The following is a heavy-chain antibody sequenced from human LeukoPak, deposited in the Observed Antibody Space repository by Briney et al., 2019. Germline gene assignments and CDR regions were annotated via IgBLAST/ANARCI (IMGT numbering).Heavy chain of an antibody. Sequence: GGSLRLSCAASGFTFSTYGMHWVRQAPGKGLEWVAFVRYDGSKKYYTNSVKGRFTISRDNSKNTLYLQMNSLRAEDTAVYYCAKDQKRGYSYGYLFYYSYMDVWGKGTTVTISS. CDR1: GFTFSTYG. CDR3: AKDQKRGYSYGYLFYYSYMDV. D-gene: IGHD5-18*01. CDR2: VRYDGSKK. J-gene: IGHJ6*03. V-gene: IGHV3-30*02.